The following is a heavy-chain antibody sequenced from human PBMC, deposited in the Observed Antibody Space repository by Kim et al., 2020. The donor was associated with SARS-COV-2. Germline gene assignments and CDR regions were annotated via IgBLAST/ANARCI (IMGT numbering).Heavy chain of an antibody. J-gene: IGHJ6*02. CDR3: ARGGSEAAAGWGYYYYYGMDV. CDR1: GGSISSYY. Sequence: SETLSLCTVSGGSISSYYWSWIRQPPGKGLEWIGYIYYSGSTNYNPSLKSRVTISVDTSKNQFSLKLSSVTAADTAVYYCARGGSEAAAGWGYYYYYGMDVWGQGTTVTVSS. V-gene: IGHV4-59*01. D-gene: IGHD6-13*01. CDR2: IYYSGST.